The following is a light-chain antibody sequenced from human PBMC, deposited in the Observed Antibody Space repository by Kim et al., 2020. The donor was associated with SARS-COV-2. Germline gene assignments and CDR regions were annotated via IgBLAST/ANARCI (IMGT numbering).Light chain of an antibody. Sequence: QPVLTQSPSASASLGASVKLTWTLSSGHSSYAIAWHQQQPEKGPRYLMKLNSDGSHTKGDGIPDRFSGSSSGAERYLTISSLQSEEEADYYCQTWGTGIFGGGTQLTVL. CDR2: LNSDGSH. CDR3: QTWGTGI. J-gene: IGLJ2*01. CDR1: SGHSSYA. V-gene: IGLV4-69*01.